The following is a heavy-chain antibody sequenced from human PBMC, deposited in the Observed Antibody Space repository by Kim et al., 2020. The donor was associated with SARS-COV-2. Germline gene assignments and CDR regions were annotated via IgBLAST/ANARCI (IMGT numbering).Heavy chain of an antibody. Sequence: ASVKVSCKASGYTFTNHGISWVRQAPGQGLEWMGWISIYNGNTKYAQRLQARVTMTTDTSTSTAYMELRGLTSDDTALYYCARDSYYYDNYFFDYWGQGTLVTVSS. J-gene: IGHJ4*02. CDR3: ARDSYYYDNYFFDY. V-gene: IGHV1-18*01. CDR1: GYTFTNHG. D-gene: IGHD3-22*01. CDR2: ISIYNGNT.